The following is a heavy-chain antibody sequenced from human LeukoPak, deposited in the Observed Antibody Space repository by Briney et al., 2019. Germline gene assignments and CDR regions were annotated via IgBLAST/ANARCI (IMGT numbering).Heavy chain of an antibody. CDR3: ARVYYYYYMDV. V-gene: IGHV3-74*01. CDR1: GFTFSTYW. J-gene: IGHJ6*03. CDR2: ISSDGTNT. Sequence: GGSLRLSCAASGFTFSTYWMHWVRQAPGTGLVWVSRISSDGTNTYYADSVKGRFSISRDNTKNTLYLQMNSLRAEDTAVYYCARVYYYYYMDVWGKGTTVAVSS.